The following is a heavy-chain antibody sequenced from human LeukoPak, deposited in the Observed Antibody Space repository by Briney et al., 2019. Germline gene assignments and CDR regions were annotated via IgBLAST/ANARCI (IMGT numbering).Heavy chain of an antibody. Sequence: GASVKVSCKASGYTFTAYYIHWLRQAPGQGLEWMGWINPNSGGTNYAQKFQGRVTMTRDTSISTAYMELSRLRSDDTAVYYCARTYHYYDSSVLHWGQGTLVTVSS. CDR1: GYTFTAYY. CDR3: ARTYHYYDSSVLH. V-gene: IGHV1-2*02. D-gene: IGHD3-22*01. J-gene: IGHJ1*01. CDR2: INPNSGGT.